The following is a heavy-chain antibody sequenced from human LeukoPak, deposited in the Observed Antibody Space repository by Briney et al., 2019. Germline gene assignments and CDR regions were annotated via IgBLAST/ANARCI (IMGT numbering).Heavy chain of an antibody. Sequence: SETLSLTCTVSGGSISSGGYYWSWIRQHPGKGLEWIGYIYYSGSTYYNPSLKSRVTISVDTSKNQFSLKLSSVTAADTAVYYCARDPPLYGMDVWGXGTXVTVSS. J-gene: IGHJ6*02. CDR2: IYYSGST. CDR1: GGSISSGGYY. CDR3: ARDPPLYGMDV. V-gene: IGHV4-31*03.